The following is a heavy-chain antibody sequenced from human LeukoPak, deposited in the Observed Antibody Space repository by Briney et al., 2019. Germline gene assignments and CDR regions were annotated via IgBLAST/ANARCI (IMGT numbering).Heavy chain of an antibody. Sequence: SETLSLTCTVSGGSISSYYWSWIRQPPGKGLEWIGYIYYSGSTNYIPCLKSRVTISVDTSKNQFSLKLRSVTAADTAVYYCARVVQSTDSSGFYLPEYVQHWGQGTLVTVSS. CDR3: ARVVQSTDSSGFYLPEYVQH. V-gene: IGHV4-59*08. J-gene: IGHJ1*01. CDR1: GGSISSYY. D-gene: IGHD3-22*01. CDR2: IYYSGST.